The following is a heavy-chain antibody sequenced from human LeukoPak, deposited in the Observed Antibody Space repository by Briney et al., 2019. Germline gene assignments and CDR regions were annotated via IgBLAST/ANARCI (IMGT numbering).Heavy chain of an antibody. CDR1: GYSISSGYY. CDR3: ARGMGYCSGGSCYNDAFDI. Sequence: SETLSLTCTVSGYSISSGYYWGWIRQPPGKGLEWIGSTYHSGSTYYNPSLKSRVTISVDTSTNQSSLKLSSVTAADTAVYYCARGMGYCSGGSCYNDAFDIWGQGTMVTVSS. V-gene: IGHV4-38-2*02. J-gene: IGHJ3*02. D-gene: IGHD2-15*01. CDR2: TYHSGST.